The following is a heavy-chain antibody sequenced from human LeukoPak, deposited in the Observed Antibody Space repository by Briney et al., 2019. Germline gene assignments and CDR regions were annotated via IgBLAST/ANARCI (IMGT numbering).Heavy chain of an antibody. V-gene: IGHV1-8*03. CDR2: MNPNSGNT. Sequence: ASVKVSCKASGYTFTSYGINWVRQATGQGLEWMGWMNPNSGNTGYAQKFQGRVTITRNTSISTAYMELSSLRSEDTAVYYCARASWQLVHVFDYWGQGTLVTVSS. J-gene: IGHJ4*02. CDR1: GYTFTSYG. CDR3: ARASWQLVHVFDY. D-gene: IGHD6-13*01.